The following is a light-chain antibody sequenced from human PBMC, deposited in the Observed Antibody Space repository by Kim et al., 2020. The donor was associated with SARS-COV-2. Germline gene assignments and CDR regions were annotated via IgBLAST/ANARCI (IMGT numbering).Light chain of an antibody. J-gene: IGLJ2*01. Sequence: VTSSCTRSSGSIASNYVQWYQQRPGSAPTTVIYEDNQRPSGVPDRFSGSIDSSSNSASLTISGLKTEDEADYYCQSYDSSNLHVVFGGGTQLTVL. CDR2: EDN. V-gene: IGLV6-57*03. CDR1: SGSIASNY. CDR3: QSYDSSNLHVV.